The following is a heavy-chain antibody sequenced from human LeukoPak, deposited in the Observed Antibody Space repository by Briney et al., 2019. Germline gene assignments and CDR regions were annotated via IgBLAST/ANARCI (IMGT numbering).Heavy chain of an antibody. CDR1: GGSFSGYY. D-gene: IGHD6-19*01. CDR3: ARAQYSSGWYGQSSANFDY. CDR2: INHSGST. Sequence: SETLSLTCAVYGGSFSGYYWSWIRQPPGKGLEWIGEINHSGSTNYNPSLKSRVTISVDTSKNQFSLKLSSVTAADTAVYYCARAQYSSGWYGQSSANFDYCGQGTLVTVSS. V-gene: IGHV4-34*01. J-gene: IGHJ4*02.